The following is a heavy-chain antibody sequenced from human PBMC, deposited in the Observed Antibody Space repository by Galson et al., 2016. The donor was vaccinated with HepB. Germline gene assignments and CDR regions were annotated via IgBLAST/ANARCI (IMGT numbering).Heavy chain of an antibody. CDR2: MYNTGRT. Sequence: SLRLSCAASGFSVSQSYMSWVRQAPGKGLEWVSVMYNTGRTDYADSVKGRFTISRDSSKNTLDLEMTSLRTEDTAVYYCVREGGDCSTGTCYFYYYYMDVWGKGTTVTVSS. D-gene: IGHD2-15*01. J-gene: IGHJ6*03. CDR1: GFSVSQSY. CDR3: VREGGDCSTGTCYFYYYYMDV. V-gene: IGHV3-53*01.